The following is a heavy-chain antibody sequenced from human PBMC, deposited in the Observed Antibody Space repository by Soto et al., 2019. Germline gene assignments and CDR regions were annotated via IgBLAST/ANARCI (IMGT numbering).Heavy chain of an antibody. V-gene: IGHV1-24*01. Sequence: QVQLVQSGAEVKKPGASVKVSCKVSGYTLTELSMHWVRQAPGKGLEWMGGFDPEDGETIYAQKFQGRVTMTEDTSTDTAYMELSSLRSEDTAVYYCATGWGATVSPLGWFDPWGQGTLVTVSS. CDR3: ATGWGATVSPLGWFDP. CDR2: FDPEDGET. J-gene: IGHJ5*02. D-gene: IGHD3-16*01. CDR1: GYTLTELS.